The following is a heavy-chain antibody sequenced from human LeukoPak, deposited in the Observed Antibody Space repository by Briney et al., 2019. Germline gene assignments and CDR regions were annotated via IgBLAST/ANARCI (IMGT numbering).Heavy chain of an antibody. CDR2: ISTSSSYT. CDR3: ARDRYYASGSYNWFDP. Sequence: KPGGSLRLSCAASGFTFSDYSMSWIRQAPGKGLEWVSYISTSSSYTNYADSVKGRFTISRDNAKNSLYLQMNSLRAEDTAVYYCARDRYYASGSYNWFDPWGQGTLATVSS. D-gene: IGHD3-10*01. CDR1: GFTFSDYS. J-gene: IGHJ5*02. V-gene: IGHV3-11*05.